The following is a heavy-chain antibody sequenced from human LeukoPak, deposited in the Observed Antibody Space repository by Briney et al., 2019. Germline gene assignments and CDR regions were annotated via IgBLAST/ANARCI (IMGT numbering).Heavy chain of an antibody. V-gene: IGHV4-34*01. J-gene: IGHJ4*02. CDR3: ARENYYDSSGYYPLW. CDR1: GGSFSGYY. Sequence: PSETLSLTCAVYGGSFSGYYWSWIRQPPGKGLEWIGEINHSGSTNNNPSLKSRVTISVDTSKNQFSLKLSSVTAADTAMYYCARENYYDSSGYYPLWGGQGTLVTVSS. D-gene: IGHD3-22*01. CDR2: INHSGST.